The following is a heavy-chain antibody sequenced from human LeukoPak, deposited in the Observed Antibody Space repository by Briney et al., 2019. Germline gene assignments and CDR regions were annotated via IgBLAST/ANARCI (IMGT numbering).Heavy chain of an antibody. V-gene: IGHV1-2*02. Sequence: ASVKVSRKASGYTFTGYYMHWVRQAPGQGLEWMGWINPNSGGTNYAQKFQGRVTMTRDTSISTAYMELSRLRSDDTAVYYCAREAGGDFWSGLNDLDYWGQGTLVTVSS. CDR1: GYTFTGYY. J-gene: IGHJ4*02. CDR3: AREAGGDFWSGLNDLDY. D-gene: IGHD3-3*01. CDR2: INPNSGGT.